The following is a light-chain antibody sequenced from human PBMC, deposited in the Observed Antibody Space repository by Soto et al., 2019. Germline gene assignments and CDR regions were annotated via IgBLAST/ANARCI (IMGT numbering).Light chain of an antibody. CDR2: DNN. CDR3: GTWDSSLSAV. J-gene: IGLJ1*01. Sequence: QSVLTQQTSVSAAPGQKVTISCSGSSSNIGNNYVSWYQQLPGTAPKLLIYDNNKRPSGIPDRFSGSKSGTSATLGITGLQTGDEADYYCGTWDSSLSAVFGTGTKVTVL. CDR1: SSNIGNNY. V-gene: IGLV1-51*01.